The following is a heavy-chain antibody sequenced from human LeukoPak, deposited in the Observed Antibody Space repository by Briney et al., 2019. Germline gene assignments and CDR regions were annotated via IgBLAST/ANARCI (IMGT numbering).Heavy chain of an antibody. CDR3: AKEIAVAEPFDY. CDR1: GFTFSSYG. D-gene: IGHD6-19*01. J-gene: IGHJ4*02. CDR2: ISYDGSNK. Sequence: PGGSLRLSCAASGFTFSSYGMHWVRQAPGKGLEWVAVISYDGSNKYYADSVKGRFTISRDNSKNTLYLQMNSLRAEDTAVYYCAKEIAVAEPFDYWGQGTLVTVSS. V-gene: IGHV3-30*18.